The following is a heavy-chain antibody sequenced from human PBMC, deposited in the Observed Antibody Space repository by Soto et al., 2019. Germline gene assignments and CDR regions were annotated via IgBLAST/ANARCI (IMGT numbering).Heavy chain of an antibody. Sequence: GGSLRLSCAVFGFTFSNYEMNWVRQAPGKGLEWVSYISNSGRAIYYAESVKGRFTISRDNAKNSLYLQMNSLRAEDTAVYYCARAPLYYYGMDVWGQGTTVTVSS. CDR1: GFTFSNYE. CDR2: ISNSGRAI. CDR3: ARAPLYYYGMDV. J-gene: IGHJ6*02. V-gene: IGHV3-48*03.